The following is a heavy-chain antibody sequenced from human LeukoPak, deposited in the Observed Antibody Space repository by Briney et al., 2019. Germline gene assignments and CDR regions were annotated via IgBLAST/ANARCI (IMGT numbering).Heavy chain of an antibody. CDR2: IIPIFGTA. CDR1: GGTFSSYA. V-gene: IGHV1-69*05. CDR3: ARGYYGGFLAIDY. J-gene: IGHJ4*02. D-gene: IGHD3-10*01. Sequence: SVKVSCKASGGTFSSYAISWVRQAPGQGLEWMGGIIPIFGTANYAQKFQGRVTITTDESTSTAYMELSSLRSEDTAVYYCARGYYGGFLAIDYRGQGTLVNGSS.